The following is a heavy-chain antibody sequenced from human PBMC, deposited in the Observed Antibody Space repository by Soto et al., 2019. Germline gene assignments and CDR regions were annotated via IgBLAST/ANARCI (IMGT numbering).Heavy chain of an antibody. CDR2: ISGSGGST. V-gene: IGHV3-23*01. Sequence: EVQLLESGGGLGQPGGSLRLSCAASGFTFSSYAMSWVRQAPGKGLEWVSAISGSGGSTYYADSVKGRFTISRDNSKNTLYLQMNSLRAEYTAVYYCAKDLISDYYGSGSGYFDLWGRGTLVTVSS. D-gene: IGHD3-10*01. CDR3: AKDLISDYYGSGSGYFDL. CDR1: GFTFSSYA. J-gene: IGHJ2*01.